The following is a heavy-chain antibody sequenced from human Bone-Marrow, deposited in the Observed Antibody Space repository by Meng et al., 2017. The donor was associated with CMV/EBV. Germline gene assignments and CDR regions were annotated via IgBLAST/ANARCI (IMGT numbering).Heavy chain of an antibody. CDR3: ARDPTGPYDFWSGYSGMDV. V-gene: IGHV3-48*03. CDR2: ISSSGSTI. CDR1: GFTFSSYE. D-gene: IGHD3-3*01. Sequence: GGSLRLSCAASGFTFSSYEMNWVRQAPGKGLEWVSYISSSGSTIYYADSVKGRFTISRDNAKNSLYLQMNSLRAEDTAVYYCARDPTGPYDFWSGYSGMDVWGQGTTVTVSS. J-gene: IGHJ6*02.